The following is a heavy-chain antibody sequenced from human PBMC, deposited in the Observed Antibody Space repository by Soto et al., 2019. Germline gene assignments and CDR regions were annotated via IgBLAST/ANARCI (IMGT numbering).Heavy chain of an antibody. J-gene: IGHJ4*02. CDR1: VGSISSYY. D-gene: IGHD1-26*01. V-gene: IGHV4-59*01. Sequence: SETLSLTCTVSVGSISSYYWSWIRQPPGKGLEWIGYIYYSGSTNYNPSLKSRVTISVDTSKNQMSLRLSSVTAADAAVYYCTRDRPGGGSYGDYDYWGQGTLVTVSS. CDR2: IYYSGST. CDR3: TRDRPGGGSYGDYDY.